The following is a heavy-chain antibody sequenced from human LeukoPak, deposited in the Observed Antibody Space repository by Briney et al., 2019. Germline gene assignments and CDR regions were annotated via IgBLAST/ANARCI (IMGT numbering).Heavy chain of an antibody. Sequence: PGGSLRLSCAPSGFTFSSYGMHWVRQAPGKGLEWVAFIRYDGSNKYYADSVKGRFTISRDNSKNTLYLQMNSLRAEDTAVYYCAQDEASFIAEAGFFDYWGQGTLVTVSS. CDR1: GFTFSSYG. D-gene: IGHD6-19*01. J-gene: IGHJ4*02. V-gene: IGHV3-30*02. CDR2: IRYDGSNK. CDR3: AQDEASFIAEAGFFDY.